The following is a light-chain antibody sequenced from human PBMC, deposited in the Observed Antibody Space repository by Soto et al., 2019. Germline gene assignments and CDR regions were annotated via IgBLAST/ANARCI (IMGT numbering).Light chain of an antibody. CDR3: NSYTSTSSWV. CDR2: EVS. Sequence: QYALSQPASVAGSPGQSITISCTGTRSDVGGYNYVSWYQQHPGKAPKLMIYEVSNRPSGVSNRFSGSKSGNTASLTISGLQAEDEADYYCNSYTSTSSWVFGGGTKVTVL. CDR1: RSDVGGYNY. J-gene: IGLJ3*02. V-gene: IGLV2-14*01.